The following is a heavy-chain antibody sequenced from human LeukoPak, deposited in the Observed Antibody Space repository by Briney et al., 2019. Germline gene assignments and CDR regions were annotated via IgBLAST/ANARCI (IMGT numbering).Heavy chain of an antibody. CDR1: GYTFSGFY. CDR3: ARDNSMGGRGWWFDP. Sequence: ASVKVSCKASGYTFSGFYIHWVRQAPGQGLEWMGWINPNSGGTNYAQKFQGRVTMTRDTSISTAYMELSRLRSDDTAVYYCARDNSMGGRGWWFDPWGQGTLVTVSS. D-gene: IGHD2-15*01. J-gene: IGHJ5*02. V-gene: IGHV1-2*02. CDR2: INPNSGGT.